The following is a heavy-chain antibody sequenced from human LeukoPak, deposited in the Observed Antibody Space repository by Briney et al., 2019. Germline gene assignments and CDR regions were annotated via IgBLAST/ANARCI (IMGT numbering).Heavy chain of an antibody. CDR1: TFTFSNAW. D-gene: IGHD3-10*01. CDR2: IKSKSDGGTT. CDR3: ARDPKTYYYGSGSYVGAFDI. Sequence: GGSLRLSCAASTFTFSNAWMSWVRQAPGKGLEWVGRIKSKSDGGTTDYAAPVEGRFTISRDDSKNTLYLQMNSLRAEDTAVYYCARDPKTYYYGSGSYVGAFDIWGQGTMVTVSS. J-gene: IGHJ3*02. V-gene: IGHV3-15*01.